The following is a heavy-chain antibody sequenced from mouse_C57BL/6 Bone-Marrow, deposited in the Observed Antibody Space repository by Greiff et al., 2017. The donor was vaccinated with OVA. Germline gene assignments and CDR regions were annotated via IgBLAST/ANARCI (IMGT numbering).Heavy chain of an antibody. CDR1: GYTFTSYD. Sequence: QVQLQQSGPELVKPGASVKLSCKASGYTFTSYDINWVKQRPGQGLEWIGWIYPRDGSTKYNEKFKGKATLTVDTSSSTAYMEIHSLTSEDSAVYFCAREGYYYGSSYWYFDVWGTGTTVTVSS. D-gene: IGHD1-1*01. CDR3: AREGYYYGSSYWYFDV. CDR2: IYPRDGST. V-gene: IGHV1-85*01. J-gene: IGHJ1*03.